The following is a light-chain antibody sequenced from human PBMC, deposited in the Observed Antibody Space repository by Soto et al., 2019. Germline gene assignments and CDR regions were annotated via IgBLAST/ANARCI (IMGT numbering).Light chain of an antibody. J-gene: IGLJ1*01. CDR1: SSDVGTYNY. CDR2: DVS. CDR3: SSYTSSSTLYV. Sequence: QPVLTQPASVSGSPGQSITISCTGTSSDVGTYNYVSWYQQHPGKAPKLIIYDVSNRPSGVSNRFSGSKSGNTASLTISGLQAEDEADYYCSSYTSSSTLYVFATGTKLTVL. V-gene: IGLV2-14*01.